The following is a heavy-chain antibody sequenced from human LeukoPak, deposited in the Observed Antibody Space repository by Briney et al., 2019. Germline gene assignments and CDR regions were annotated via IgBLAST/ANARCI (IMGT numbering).Heavy chain of an antibody. Sequence: GGSLRLSCAASGFTFSDYYMTWIRPAPGKGLEWVSYMSSSGGTIYYADSVKGRLTVSRDNAKNSLYLQMNSLRAEDTAVYYCARDKDYGSGSDYNEYVFDFWGQGTMVTVSS. V-gene: IGHV3-11*01. CDR1: GFTFSDYY. CDR3: ARDKDYGSGSDYNEYVFDF. D-gene: IGHD3-10*01. CDR2: MSSSGGTI. J-gene: IGHJ3*01.